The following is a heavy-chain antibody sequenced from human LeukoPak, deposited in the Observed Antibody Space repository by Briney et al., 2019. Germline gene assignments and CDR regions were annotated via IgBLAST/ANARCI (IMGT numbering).Heavy chain of an antibody. Sequence: SVKVSCKASGGTFSSYAISWVRQAPGQGLEWMGGIIPIFGTANYAQKFQGRVTITADESTSTAYMELSSLRSEDTAVYYCAREGQYCSSTSCSDAFDIWGQGTIVTVSS. J-gene: IGHJ3*02. CDR3: AREGQYCSSTSCSDAFDI. CDR1: GGTFSSYA. V-gene: IGHV1-69*13. CDR2: IIPIFGTA. D-gene: IGHD2-2*01.